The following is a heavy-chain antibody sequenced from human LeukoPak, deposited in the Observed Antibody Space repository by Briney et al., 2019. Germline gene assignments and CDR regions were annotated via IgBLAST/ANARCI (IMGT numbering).Heavy chain of an antibody. Sequence: GGSQRLSCAASGFTFGRHWMHWVRQAPGKGLVWVARINSDGTSTSYADSVKGRFTISRDSATLYLQMNSLTAEDTAVYYCARGPANGGYGVDYWGQGTLVTVSS. J-gene: IGHJ4*02. CDR3: ARGPANGGYGVDY. CDR1: GFTFGRHW. V-gene: IGHV3-74*01. CDR2: INSDGTST. D-gene: IGHD5-12*01.